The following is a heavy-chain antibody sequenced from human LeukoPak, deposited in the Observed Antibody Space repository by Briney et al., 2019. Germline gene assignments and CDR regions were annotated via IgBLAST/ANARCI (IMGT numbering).Heavy chain of an antibody. J-gene: IGHJ4*02. CDR2: IYYSGST. V-gene: IGHV4-59*11. CDR1: GGSISSHY. CDR3: ARVGVYGDYGC. D-gene: IGHD4-17*01. Sequence: PSETLSLTCTVSGGSISSHYWSWIRQPPGKGLEWIGYIYYSGSTNYNPSLKSRVSISVDTSKNQFSLKLSSVTAADTAVYYCARVGVYGDYGCWGQGTLVTVSS.